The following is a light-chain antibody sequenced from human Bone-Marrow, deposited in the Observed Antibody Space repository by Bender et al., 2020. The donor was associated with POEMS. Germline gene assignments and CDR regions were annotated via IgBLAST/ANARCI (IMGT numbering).Light chain of an antibody. CDR3: QAWDSSSSVI. Sequence: SYVLTQPPSVSVAPGKTASIPCRGDNIASKSVHWYQQKPGQAPVVVVYDDNDRPSGIPERFSGSSSGNRATLTIGGTQAMDEADYHCQAWDSSSSVIFGGGTKLTVL. V-gene: IGLV3-21*03. CDR2: DDN. CDR1: NIASKS. J-gene: IGLJ2*01.